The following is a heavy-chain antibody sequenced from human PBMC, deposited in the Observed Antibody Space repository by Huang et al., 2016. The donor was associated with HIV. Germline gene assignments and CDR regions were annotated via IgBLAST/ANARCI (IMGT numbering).Heavy chain of an antibody. J-gene: IGHJ4*02. D-gene: IGHD3-22*01. CDR1: GFSISSYW. V-gene: IGHV3-74*01. CDR3: ARDPRIQSWLNFFDY. Sequence: EVQLVESGGGLVQPGGSLRLSCAAAGFSISSYWMHWVRQAPGKGVVVVSRINSDGSSTSYADSLKGRCTISRYNATNTLYLQMNSLRAEDTAVYYCARDPRIQSWLNFFDYWGQGTLVSVSS. CDR2: INSDGSST.